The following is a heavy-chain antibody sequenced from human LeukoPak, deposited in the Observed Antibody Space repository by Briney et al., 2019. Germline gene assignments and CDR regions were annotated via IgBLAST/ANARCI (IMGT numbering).Heavy chain of an antibody. V-gene: IGHV1-18*01. CDR2: ISAYRGDT. D-gene: IGHD2-15*01. CDR1: GYTFISYG. CDR3: ARVNDVAVVAAAAPHFEY. Sequence: ASVKVSCTPSGYTFISYGISWVRQAPGQGLEWVGWISAYRGDTDYAQKFQGRVAMTTDTSTNTVYMELTSLRSDDTAVYYCARVNDVAVVAAAAPHFEYWGQGTLVTVSS. J-gene: IGHJ4*02.